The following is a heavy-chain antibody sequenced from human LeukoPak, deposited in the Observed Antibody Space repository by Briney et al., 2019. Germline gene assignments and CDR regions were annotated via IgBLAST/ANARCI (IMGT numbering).Heavy chain of an antibody. CDR2: TPGSGGST. J-gene: IGHJ4*02. V-gene: IGHV3-23*01. CDR1: GFTFNTFA. D-gene: IGHD1-26*01. CDR3: AKRYLGASGSYNFDY. Sequence: GGSLRLSCAASGFTFNTFAMSWVRQAPGKGLEWVSATPGSGGSTYYADSVKGRFTFPRDNSKNTLYLQMNSLRAEDTAVYYCAKRYLGASGSYNFDYWGQGTLVTVSS.